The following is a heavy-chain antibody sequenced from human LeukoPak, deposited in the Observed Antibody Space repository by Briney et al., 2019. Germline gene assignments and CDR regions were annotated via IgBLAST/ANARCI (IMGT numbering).Heavy chain of an antibody. CDR1: GYTFTSYG. V-gene: IGHV1-18*01. J-gene: IGHJ4*02. D-gene: IGHD3-16*01. Sequence: ASVKVSCKASGYTFTSYGISWVRQAPGQGLEWMGWISAYNGNTNYAQKLQGRVTMTTDTSTSTAYMELRSLRSDDTAVYYCARDRGYYDYVWGSYSLDYWGQGTLVTVSS. CDR3: ARDRGYYDYVWGSYSLDY. CDR2: ISAYNGNT.